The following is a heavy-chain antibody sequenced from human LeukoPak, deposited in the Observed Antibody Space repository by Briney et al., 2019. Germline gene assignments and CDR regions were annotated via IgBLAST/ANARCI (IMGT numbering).Heavy chain of an antibody. Sequence: SVKVSCTASGGTFSSYAISWVRQAPGQGLEWMGGIIPIFGTANYAQKFQGRATITADESTSTAYMELSSLRSEDTAVYYCARGRRTFYYYYGMDVWGQGTTVTVSS. V-gene: IGHV1-69*13. D-gene: IGHD1-1*01. J-gene: IGHJ6*02. CDR1: GGTFSSYA. CDR3: ARGRRTFYYYYGMDV. CDR2: IIPIFGTA.